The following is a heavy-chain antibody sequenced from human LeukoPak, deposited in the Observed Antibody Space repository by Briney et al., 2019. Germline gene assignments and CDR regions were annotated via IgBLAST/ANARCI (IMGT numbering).Heavy chain of an antibody. J-gene: IGHJ4*02. CDR2: IYYSGST. V-gene: IGHV4-31*03. Sequence: PSQTLSLTCTVSGGSISSGGYYWSWIRQHPGKGLEWIGYIYYSGSTYYNPSLKSRVTISVDTSKNQFSLKLSSVTAADTAVYYCARKSTDGLAASGYSSGWYPYWGQGTLVTVSS. D-gene: IGHD6-19*01. CDR3: ARKSTDGLAASGYSSGWYPY. CDR1: GGSISSGGYY.